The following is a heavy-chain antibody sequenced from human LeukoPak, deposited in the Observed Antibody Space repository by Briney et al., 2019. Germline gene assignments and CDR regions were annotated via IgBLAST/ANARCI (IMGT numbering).Heavy chain of an antibody. CDR1: GYTFTSYG. CDR2: ISAYNGNT. V-gene: IGHV1-18*01. CDR3: ARGFSPVWFGEGWFDP. D-gene: IGHD3-10*01. Sequence: VASVKVSCKASGYTFTSYGISWVRQAPGQGLEWMGWISAYNGNTNYAQKLQGRVTMTTDTSTSTAYTELRSLRSDDTAVYYCARGFSPVWFGEGWFDPWGQGTLVTVSS. J-gene: IGHJ5*02.